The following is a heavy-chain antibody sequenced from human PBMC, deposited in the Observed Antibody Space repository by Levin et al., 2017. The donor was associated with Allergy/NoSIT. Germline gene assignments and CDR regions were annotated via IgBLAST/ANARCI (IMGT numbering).Heavy chain of an antibody. CDR1: GGSIESYY. CDR2: IYSNGNT. D-gene: IGHD2-15*01. J-gene: IGHJ4*02. CDR3: ARDDVAERGIVLYD. V-gene: IGHV4-4*07. Sequence: SETLSLTCAVSGGSIESYYWSWIRQPAGKGLEWIGRIYSNGNTNYSPSLKSRITMSVDTSKNQFSLKLNSVTAADTAAYYCARDDVAERGIVLYDWGQGGMVTVSS.